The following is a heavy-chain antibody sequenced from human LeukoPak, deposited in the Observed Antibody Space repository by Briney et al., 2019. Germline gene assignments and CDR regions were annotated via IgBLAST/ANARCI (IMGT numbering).Heavy chain of an antibody. CDR2: INHSGST. CDR1: GGSFSGYY. V-gene: IGHV4-34*01. D-gene: IGHD2-2*01. J-gene: IGHJ4*02. Sequence: SETLSLTCAVYGGSFSGYYWSWIRQPPGKGLEWIGEINHSGSTNYNPSLKSRVTISVDTSKNQFSLKLSSVTAADTAVYYCAREKGVVPAAIEFGYWGQGTLVTVSS. CDR3: AREKGVVPAAIEFGY.